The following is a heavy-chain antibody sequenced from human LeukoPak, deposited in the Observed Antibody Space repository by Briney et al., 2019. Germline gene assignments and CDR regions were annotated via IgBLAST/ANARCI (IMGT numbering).Heavy chain of an antibody. CDR3: ALMLRGVIYHFDS. J-gene: IGHJ4*02. CDR1: GYTFTSYY. D-gene: IGHD3-10*01. V-gene: IGHV1-2*02. CDR2: IDPNSGGT. Sequence: GASVKVSCKASGYTFTSYYIHWVRQAPGQGLEWMGWIDPNSGGTNYARKFEGRVTMTRDTSISTDYMELSRLKSDDTAVYYCALMLRGVIYHFDSWGQGTLVTVSP.